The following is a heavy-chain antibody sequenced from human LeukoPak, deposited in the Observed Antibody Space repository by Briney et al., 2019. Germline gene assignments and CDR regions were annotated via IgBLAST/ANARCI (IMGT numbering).Heavy chain of an antibody. CDR2: ITGSGGNT. V-gene: IGHV3-23*01. CDR1: GFIFSSYS. J-gene: IGHJ4*02. D-gene: IGHD3-10*02. Sequence: GGSLRLSCAASGFIFSSYSMSWVRQAPGKGLEWVSVITGSGGNTYYADSVKGRFTISKDNSKNTVYLQMNSLKVEDTAIYYCAKSGAYVIDYWGQGTLVTVSS. CDR3: AKSGAYVIDY.